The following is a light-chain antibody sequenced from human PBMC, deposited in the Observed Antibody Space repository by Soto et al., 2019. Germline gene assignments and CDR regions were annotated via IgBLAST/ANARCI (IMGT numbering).Light chain of an antibody. CDR1: SSDVGGYHY. V-gene: IGLV2-14*01. CDR2: EVS. Sequence: QSALTQPASVSGSPGQSTTISCTGTSSDVGGYHYVSWYQQHPGKAPKLMIYEVSNRPSGVSNRFSGSKSGNTASLTISGLQAEDEADYYCSSYTSSSIDYVFGTGTKLTVL. CDR3: SSYTSSSIDYV. J-gene: IGLJ1*01.